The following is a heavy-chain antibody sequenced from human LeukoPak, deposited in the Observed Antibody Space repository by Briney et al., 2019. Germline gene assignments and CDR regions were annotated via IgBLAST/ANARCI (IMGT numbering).Heavy chain of an antibody. CDR1: GYTFTSYY. J-gene: IGHJ6*03. CDR3: ARGARGDSNYYYYMDV. CDR2: INPSGGST. Sequence: GASVKVSCKASGYTFTSYYMHWVRQAPGQGLEWMGIINPSGGSTSYAQKFQGRVTMTRDMSTSTVYMELSSLRSEDTAVYYCARGARGDSNYYYYMDVWGKGTTVTVSS. D-gene: IGHD3-10*01. V-gene: IGHV1-46*01.